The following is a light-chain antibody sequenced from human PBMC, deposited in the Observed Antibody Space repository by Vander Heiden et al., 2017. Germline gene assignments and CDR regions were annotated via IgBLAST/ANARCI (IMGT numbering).Light chain of an antibody. V-gene: IGKV1-5*03. CDR3: QQYNGYPWT. J-gene: IGKJ1*01. CDR1: QSISSW. Sequence: DIQMTQSPSPLSASVGDRATITCRASQSISSWLAWYQQKPGKAPKLLIYKASSLESGVPSRFRGSGSGTEFTLTISSLQPDDVATYYCQQYNGYPWTFAQGTKVEIK. CDR2: KAS.